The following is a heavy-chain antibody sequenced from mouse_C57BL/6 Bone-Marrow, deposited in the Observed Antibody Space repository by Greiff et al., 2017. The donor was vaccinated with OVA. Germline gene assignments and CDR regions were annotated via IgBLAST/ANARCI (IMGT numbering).Heavy chain of an antibody. CDR2: IYPGSGCT. J-gene: IGHJ4*01. CDR3: AKDEIITPYYDAMDY. CDR1: GYTFTSYW. D-gene: IGHD1-1*01. Sequence: QVQLQQPGAELVKPGASVKLSCKASGYTFTSYWITWVKQRPGQGLEWIGDIYPGSGCTNYNEKFKSKATLTVDTSSSTAYMQLSSLTSEDSAVYYCAKDEIITPYYDAMDYWGQGTTVTVSS. V-gene: IGHV1-55*01.